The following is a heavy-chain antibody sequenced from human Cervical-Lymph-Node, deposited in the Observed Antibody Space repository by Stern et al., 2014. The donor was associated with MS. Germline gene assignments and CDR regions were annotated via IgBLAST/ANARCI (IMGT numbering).Heavy chain of an antibody. Sequence: VQLVESGAEVKKPGSSVKVSCKASGGTFINHAISWVRQAPGQGLEWMGRFIPIFGTTHYAQKFQGRVTITADESATTAYMELTSLRSQDTAVYYCARDNDDNGMDVWGQGTTVIVSS. D-gene: IGHD2-8*01. V-gene: IGHV1-69*15. CDR2: FIPIFGTT. J-gene: IGHJ6*02. CDR3: ARDNDDNGMDV. CDR1: GGTFINHA.